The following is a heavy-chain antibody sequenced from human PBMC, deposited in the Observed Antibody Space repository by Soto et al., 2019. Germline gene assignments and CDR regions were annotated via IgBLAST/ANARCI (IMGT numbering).Heavy chain of an antibody. CDR3: AKRATGTYFDY. CDR2: ISGSGGST. V-gene: IGHV3-23*01. D-gene: IGHD1-1*01. J-gene: IGHJ4*02. CDR1: GFTFSSYA. Sequence: EVQLLESGGGLVQPGGSLRLSCAASGFTFSSYAMNWVRLAPGKGLEWVSVISGSGGSTYYADSVQGRFTISRDNSKNTLYLQMNSLRAEDTAVYYCAKRATGTYFDYWGQGTLVTVSS.